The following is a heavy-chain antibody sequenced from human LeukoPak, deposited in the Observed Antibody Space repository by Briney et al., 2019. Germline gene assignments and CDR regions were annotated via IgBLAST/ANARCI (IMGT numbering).Heavy chain of an antibody. J-gene: IGHJ4*02. CDR1: GFTFSSYG. Sequence: PGGSLRLSCAASGFTFSSYGMHWVRQAPGKGLEWVAVIWYDGSNKYYADSVKGRFTISRDNSKNTLYLQMNSLRAEDTAVYYCARADVDTATVVDYWGQGTLVTVSS. D-gene: IGHD5-18*01. CDR3: ARADVDTATVVDY. V-gene: IGHV3-33*01. CDR2: IWYDGSNK.